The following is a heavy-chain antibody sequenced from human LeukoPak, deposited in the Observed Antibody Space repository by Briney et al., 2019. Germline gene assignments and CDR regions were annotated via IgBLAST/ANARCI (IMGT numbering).Heavy chain of an antibody. J-gene: IGHJ4*02. D-gene: IGHD3-3*01. Sequence: PGGSLRLSCTASGFIFGDYAMSWFRQAPGKGLEWVGFIRSKAYGGTTEYAASVKGRFTISRDDSKSIAYLQMNSLKTEDTAVYYCTEYYDFWSGYYYFDYWGQGTLVTVSS. CDR3: TEYYDFWSGYYYFDY. CDR1: GFIFGDYA. CDR2: IRSKAYGGTT. V-gene: IGHV3-49*03.